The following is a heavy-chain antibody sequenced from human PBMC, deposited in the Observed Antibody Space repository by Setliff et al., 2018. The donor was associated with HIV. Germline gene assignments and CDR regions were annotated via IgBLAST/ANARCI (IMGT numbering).Heavy chain of an antibody. CDR3: VRGGDSSSWYWGRWFDP. D-gene: IGHD6-13*01. CDR1: GGSISSSSYY. Sequence: PSETLSLTCTVSGGSISSSSYYWGWIRQTPGKGLEWIGEINHGGITNSNPSLKSRVTISVDTSKNLFSLKMSSVTAADTAMYYCVRGGDSSSWYWGRWFDPWGQGTLVTVSS. J-gene: IGHJ5*02. V-gene: IGHV4-39*07. CDR2: INHGGIT.